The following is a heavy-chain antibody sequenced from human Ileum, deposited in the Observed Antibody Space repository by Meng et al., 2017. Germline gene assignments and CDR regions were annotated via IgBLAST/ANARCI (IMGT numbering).Heavy chain of an antibody. D-gene: IGHD5-12*01. Sequence: QVQLVQSGAEVKKPGASATVSLKASGYTFTDYGISWVRQAPGQRLQWLGWVSGYSGQSHYAQRVQDRVAMTTDTSTNTAYMELRSLRSDDTAVYYCAKDSVATATQFDSWGQGTLVTVSS. CDR1: GYTFTDYG. CDR3: AKDSVATATQFDS. CDR2: VSGYSGQS. J-gene: IGHJ4*02. V-gene: IGHV1-18*01.